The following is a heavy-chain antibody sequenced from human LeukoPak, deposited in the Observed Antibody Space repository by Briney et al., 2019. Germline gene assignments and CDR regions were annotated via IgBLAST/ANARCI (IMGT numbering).Heavy chain of an antibody. D-gene: IGHD6-19*01. CDR3: ARDGGYSSGSSDY. CDR1: GYTFSNYG. Sequence: GASVKVSCKASGYTFSNYGISWVRQAPGQGLEWMGWISANNGYTKYAQKFQGRVTMTTDTSTTTAYMGVKSLRSDDTAVFYCARDGGYSSGSSDYWGQGTLVTVSS. J-gene: IGHJ4*02. CDR2: ISANNGYT. V-gene: IGHV1-18*01.